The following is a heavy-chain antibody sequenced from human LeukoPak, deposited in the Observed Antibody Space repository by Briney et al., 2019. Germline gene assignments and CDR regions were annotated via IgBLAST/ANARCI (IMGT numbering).Heavy chain of an antibody. CDR1: GYTFASYG. CDR3: ARNLVPNSPDY. Sequence: GASVKVSCKASGYTFASYGISWVRQAPGQGLEWMGWISAYNGNTDYAQKFQGRVTMTTDKSTSTAYMELRSLRSDDTALYYCARNLVPNSPDYWGQGTLVTVSS. V-gene: IGHV1-18*01. CDR2: ISAYNGNT. D-gene: IGHD4-23*01. J-gene: IGHJ4*02.